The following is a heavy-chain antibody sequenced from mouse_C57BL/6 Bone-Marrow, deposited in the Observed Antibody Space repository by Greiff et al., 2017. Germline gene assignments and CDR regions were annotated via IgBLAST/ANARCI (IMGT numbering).Heavy chain of an antibody. D-gene: IGHD4-1*01. Sequence: QVQLQQPGAELVRPGSSVKLSCKASGYTFTSYWMDWVKQRPGQGLEWIGNIYPSDSETHYNQKFKDKATLTVDKSSSTAYMQLISLTSEDSAVYYCSRYWDSGDYWGQGTTLTVSS. CDR1: GYTFTSYW. V-gene: IGHV1-61*01. J-gene: IGHJ2*01. CDR2: IYPSDSET. CDR3: SRYWDSGDY.